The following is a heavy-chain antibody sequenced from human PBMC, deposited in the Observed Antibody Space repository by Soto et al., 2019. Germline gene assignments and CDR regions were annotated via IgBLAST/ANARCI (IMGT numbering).Heavy chain of an antibody. CDR2: IYWDDVQ. CDR1: GFSLSTSGVG. Sequence: QITLRESGPTLVKPTQTLTLTCTISGFSLSTSGVGVGWIRQPPGKSLEWLALIYWDDVQRYSPSLKTRLTITKDTSRSQVGLTMTNMDPVDTATYYCAHSPCSGGTCYLFDYWGQGTLVTVSS. D-gene: IGHD2-15*01. J-gene: IGHJ4*02. CDR3: AHSPCSGGTCYLFDY. V-gene: IGHV2-5*02.